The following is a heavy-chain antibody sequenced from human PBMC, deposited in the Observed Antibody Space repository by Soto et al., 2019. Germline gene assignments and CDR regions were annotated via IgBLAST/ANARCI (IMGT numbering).Heavy chain of an antibody. CDR2: IWYDGSNK. D-gene: IGHD1-26*01. CDR1: GFTFSSSG. Sequence: QVQLVESGGGVVQPGRSLRLSCAASGFTFSSSGMHWVRQAPGKGLEWVAVIWYDGSNKYYADSVKGRFTISRDNSKNTLYLQMNSLRAEDTAVYYCARGKEGIVGANFDYWGQGTLVTVSS. V-gene: IGHV3-33*01. CDR3: ARGKEGIVGANFDY. J-gene: IGHJ4*02.